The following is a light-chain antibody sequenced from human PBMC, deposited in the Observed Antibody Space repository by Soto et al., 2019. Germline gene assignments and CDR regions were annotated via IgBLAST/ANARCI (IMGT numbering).Light chain of an antibody. Sequence: QSALTQPRSVSGSPGQSVTISCTGTNSDVGGYNYVSWYQQHPGKAPKLITYGVSQRPSGVPDRFSGSKSGNTASLTISGLQAEDEADYYCCSYAGDYTYVFVTGAKLTVL. J-gene: IGLJ1*01. V-gene: IGLV2-11*01. CDR2: GVS. CDR1: NSDVGGYNY. CDR3: CSYAGDYTYV.